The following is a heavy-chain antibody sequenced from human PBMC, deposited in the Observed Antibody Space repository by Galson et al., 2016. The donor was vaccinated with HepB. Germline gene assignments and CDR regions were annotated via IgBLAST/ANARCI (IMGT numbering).Heavy chain of an antibody. CDR1: GLTFSNYA. Sequence: SLRLSCAGSGLTFSNYAMTWVRQSPGKGLEWVSTITGSGAGTYYADSAKGRFTVSRDNSKTTLYLQMNSLRVEDTAVYYCAKISVQYSYHYWGFDYWGQGTLVTVSS. CDR3: AKISVQYSYHYWGFDY. CDR2: ITGSGAGT. V-gene: IGHV3-23*01. D-gene: IGHD5-18*01. J-gene: IGHJ4*02.